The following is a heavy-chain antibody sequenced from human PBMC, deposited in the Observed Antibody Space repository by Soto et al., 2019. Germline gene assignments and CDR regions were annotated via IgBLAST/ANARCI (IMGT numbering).Heavy chain of an antibody. CDR3: VRDSARIVVVPPVDGDNWLDP. Sequence: GASVKVSCKASGYTFTSYGIAWVRQAPGQELEWMGWISVYNGNTDYAQRFQGRVTMTTDASTSTAYMDLRSLRNDDTAIYYCVRDSARIVVVPPVDGDNWLDPWGQGTLVTVSS. J-gene: IGHJ5*02. CDR1: GYTFTSYG. V-gene: IGHV1-18*01. CDR2: ISVYNGNT. D-gene: IGHD2-2*01.